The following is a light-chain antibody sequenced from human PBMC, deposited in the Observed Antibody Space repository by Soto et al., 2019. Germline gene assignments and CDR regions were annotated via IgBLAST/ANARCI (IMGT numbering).Light chain of an antibody. J-gene: IGKJ5*01. CDR3: QQYNNWPPT. CDR2: KAS. V-gene: IGKV1-5*03. Sequence: DIQMTQSPSTLSGSVGDRVTITCRASQTISSWLAWYQQKPGKAPKLLIYKASSLESGVPSRFSGSGSGTEFTLTISSPQSEDFAVYYCQQYNNWPPTFGQGTRLEIK. CDR1: QTISSW.